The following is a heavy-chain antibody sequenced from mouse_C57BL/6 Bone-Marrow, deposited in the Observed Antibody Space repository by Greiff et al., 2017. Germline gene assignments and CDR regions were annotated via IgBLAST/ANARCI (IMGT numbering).Heavy chain of an antibody. J-gene: IGHJ3*01. CDR3: ASFSTMVTTGFAY. CDR1: GYTFTSYW. CDR2: IDPSDSYT. D-gene: IGHD2-2*01. V-gene: IGHV1-50*01. Sequence: VQLQQPEAELVKPGASVKLSCKASGYTFTSYWMQWVKQRPGQGLEWIGEIDPSDSYTNYNQKFKGKATLTVDTSSSTAYMQLSSLTSEDSAVYYCASFSTMVTTGFAYWGQGTLVTVSA.